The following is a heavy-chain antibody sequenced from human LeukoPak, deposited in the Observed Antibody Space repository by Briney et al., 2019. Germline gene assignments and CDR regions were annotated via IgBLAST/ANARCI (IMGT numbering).Heavy chain of an antibody. V-gene: IGHV4-59*08. J-gene: IGHJ4*02. CDR3: ARLTYYYDSSGYPHFDY. CDR1: GFTFSSYA. D-gene: IGHD3-22*01. CDR2: IYYSGST. Sequence: PGGSLRLSCAASGFTFSSYAMSWIRQPPGKGLEWIGYIYYSGSTNYNPSLKSRVTISVDTSKNQFSLKLSSVTAADTAVYYCARLTYYYDSSGYPHFDYWGQGTLVTVSS.